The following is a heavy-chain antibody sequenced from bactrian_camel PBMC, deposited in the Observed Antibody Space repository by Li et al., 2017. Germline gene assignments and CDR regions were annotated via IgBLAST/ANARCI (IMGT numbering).Heavy chain of an antibody. CDR1: GYTYSSYC. Sequence: VQLVESGGGSVQAGGSLKLSCAASGYTYSSYCMGWFRQAPGKERERVATIISGGGSTSYVDSVKGRFTISRDNAENTLYLQMNSLKPEDTAVYYCAADPSRELWVGYPPYKYWGQGTQVTVS. CDR2: IISGGGST. J-gene: IGHJ4*01. V-gene: IGHV3S42*01. CDR3: AADPSRELWVGYPPYKY. D-gene: IGHD5*01.